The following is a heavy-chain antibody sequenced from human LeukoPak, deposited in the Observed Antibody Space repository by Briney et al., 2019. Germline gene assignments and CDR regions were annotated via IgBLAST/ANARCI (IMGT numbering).Heavy chain of an antibody. V-gene: IGHV4-59*01. CDR1: GGSISSYY. J-gene: IGHJ3*02. CDR2: IYYSGST. D-gene: IGHD3-3*01. CDR3: ARGFSFDI. Sequence: SETLSLTYTVSGGSISSYYWSWIRQPPGKGLEWIGYIYYSGSTNYNPSLKSRVTISVDTSKNQFSLKLSSVTAADTAVYYCARGFSFDIWGQGTMVTVSS.